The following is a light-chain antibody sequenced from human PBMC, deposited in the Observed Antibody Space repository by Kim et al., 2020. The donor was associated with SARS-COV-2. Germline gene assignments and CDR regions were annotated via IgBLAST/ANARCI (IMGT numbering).Light chain of an antibody. CDR2: GAS. CDR3: HQYQDWTQGDT. CDR1: QSVSTN. V-gene: IGKV3-15*01. J-gene: IGKJ2*01. Sequence: EIGMTQSPSTLSVSPGERATLSCRASQSVSTNLAWYQLQPGRSPSLLIYGASTRAAGIPARFSGSGSGTEFTLTISSLQSEDFALYYCHQYQDWTQGDTFGQGTKLEIK.